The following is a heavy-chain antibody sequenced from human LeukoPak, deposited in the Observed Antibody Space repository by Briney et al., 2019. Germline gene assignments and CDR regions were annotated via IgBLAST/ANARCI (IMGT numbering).Heavy chain of an antibody. V-gene: IGHV1-2*02. CDR2: INPNSGGT. D-gene: IGHD3-22*01. CDR3: ARDSGNQGYYYDSSGYEYNDY. J-gene: IGHJ4*02. CDR1: GYTFTGYY. Sequence: GASVKVSCKASGYTFTGYYMHWVRQAPGQGLEWMGWINPNSGGTNYAQKFQGRVTMTRDTSISTAYMELSRLRSDDTAVYYCARDSGNQGYYYDSSGYEYNDYWGQGTLVTVSS.